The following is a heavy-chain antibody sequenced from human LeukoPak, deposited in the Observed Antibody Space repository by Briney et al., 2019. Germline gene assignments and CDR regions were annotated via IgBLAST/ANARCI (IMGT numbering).Heavy chain of an antibody. Sequence: SETLSLTCTVSGGFISSYYWSWIRQPPGKGLEWIGEINHSGSTNYNPSLKSRVTISVDTSKNQFSLKLSSVTAADTAVYYCASHYGSGSFYSPFDYWGQGTLVTVSS. CDR3: ASHYGSGSFYSPFDY. D-gene: IGHD3-10*01. J-gene: IGHJ4*02. V-gene: IGHV4-59*01. CDR2: INHSGST. CDR1: GGFISSYY.